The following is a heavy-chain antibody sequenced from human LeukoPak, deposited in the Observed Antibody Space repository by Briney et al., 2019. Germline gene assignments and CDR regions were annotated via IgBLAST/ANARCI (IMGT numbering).Heavy chain of an antibody. J-gene: IGHJ4*02. V-gene: IGHV4-38-2*02. CDR2: IYHSGST. Sequence: PSETLSLTCTVSGYSISSGYYWGWIRQPPGKGLEWIGSIYHSGSTNYNPSLKSRVTMSVDTSKNQFSLKLSSVTAADTAVYYCARTGYSSGWYFDYWGQGTLVTVSS. CDR1: GYSISSGYY. CDR3: ARTGYSSGWYFDY. D-gene: IGHD6-19*01.